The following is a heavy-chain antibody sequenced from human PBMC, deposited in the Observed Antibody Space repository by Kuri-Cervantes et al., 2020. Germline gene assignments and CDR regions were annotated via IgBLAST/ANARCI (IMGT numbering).Heavy chain of an antibody. J-gene: IGHJ6*03. Sequence: ASVKVSCKASGGTFNNYGISWVRQAPGQGLEWMGWISAYNGNTTYAQKLQGRVTMTTDTSTSTAYMELRSLRSDDTAVYYCARRYYYDSSGYYGGYYYFYRGVWGKGTTVTVSS. CDR1: GGTFNNYG. CDR2: ISAYNGNT. CDR3: ARRYYYDSSGYYGGYYYFYRGV. D-gene: IGHD3-22*01. V-gene: IGHV1-18*01.